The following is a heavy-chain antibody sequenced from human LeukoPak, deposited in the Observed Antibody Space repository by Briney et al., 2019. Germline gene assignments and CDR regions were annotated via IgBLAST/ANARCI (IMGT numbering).Heavy chain of an antibody. J-gene: IGHJ5*02. CDR3: ARDERQQLVNWFDP. Sequence: SETLSLTCTVSGGSISSSSYYWGWIRQPPGKGLEWIGSVYYSGSTYYNPSLKSRVTISVDTSKNQFSLKLSSVTAADTAVYYCARDERQQLVNWFDPWGQGTLVTVSS. CDR2: VYYSGST. V-gene: IGHV4-39*07. CDR1: GGSISSSSYY. D-gene: IGHD6-13*01.